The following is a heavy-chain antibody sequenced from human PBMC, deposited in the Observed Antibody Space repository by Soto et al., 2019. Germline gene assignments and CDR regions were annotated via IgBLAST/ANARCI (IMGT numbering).Heavy chain of an antibody. CDR1: GGTFSSYA. D-gene: IGHD3-3*01. Sequence: ASVKVSCKASGGTFSSYAISWVRQAPGQGLEWMGGIIPIFGTANYAQKFQGRVTITADESTSTAYMELSSLRSEDTAVYYCARVTVGAIFGVVITPYYYYGMDVWGQGTTVTVSS. CDR2: IIPIFGTA. CDR3: ARVTVGAIFGVVITPYYYYGMDV. J-gene: IGHJ6*02. V-gene: IGHV1-69*13.